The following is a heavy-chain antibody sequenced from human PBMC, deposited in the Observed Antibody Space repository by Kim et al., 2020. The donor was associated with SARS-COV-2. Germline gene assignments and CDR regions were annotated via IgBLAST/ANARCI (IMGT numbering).Heavy chain of an antibody. CDR3: ARDFGYGDYLGY. V-gene: IGHV1-46*01. J-gene: IGHJ4*02. D-gene: IGHD4-17*01. Sequence: SSEQKFPGRVTMTRDTSTSTVYMELSSLRSEDTAVYYCARDFGYGDYLGYWGQGTLVTVSS.